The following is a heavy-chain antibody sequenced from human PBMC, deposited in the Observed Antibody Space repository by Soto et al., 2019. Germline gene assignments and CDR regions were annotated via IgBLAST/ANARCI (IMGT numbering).Heavy chain of an antibody. D-gene: IGHD2-2*01. CDR2: TYYRSKWYN. CDR1: GGGGSSHSAA. CDR3: AREVVVPAAPPDYYYYGRTS. Sequence: SQTLSHTCAISGGGGSSHSAAWDWIRQSPSRGLEWLGRTYYRSKWYNDYAVSVKSRITINPDTSKNQFSLQLNSVTPEDTAVYYCAREVVVPAAPPDYYYYGRTSGAKGPRSPSP. V-gene: IGHV6-1*01. J-gene: IGHJ6*02.